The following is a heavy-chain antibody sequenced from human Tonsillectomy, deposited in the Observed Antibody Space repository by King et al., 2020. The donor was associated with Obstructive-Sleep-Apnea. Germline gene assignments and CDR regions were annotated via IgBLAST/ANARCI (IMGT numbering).Heavy chain of an antibody. V-gene: IGHV3-66*01. J-gene: IGHJ3*02. CDR3: ARAPGNFWSGVDAFDI. CDR1: GFTVSSNY. CDR2: IFSDGST. D-gene: IGHD3-3*01. Sequence: VQLVESGGGLVQPGGSLRLSCAASGFTVSSNYMNWVRQAPGKGLEWVSMIFSDGSTYYADSVKGRFTNSRDNSENTLYLQMNTLRAEDTAVYYCARAPGNFWSGVDAFDIWGQGTMVTVSS.